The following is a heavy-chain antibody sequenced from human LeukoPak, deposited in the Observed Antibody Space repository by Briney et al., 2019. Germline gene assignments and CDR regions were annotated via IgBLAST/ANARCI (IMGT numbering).Heavy chain of an antibody. CDR3: ARGDYDSNGYYLD. Sequence: GGSLRLSCAASGFSFSTYGMSWVRQGPGKGLEWVSSISSHSSYIYYADSVKGRFTISRDNAKNSLHLQMNSLGAEDTAVYYCARGDYDSNGYYLDWGQGTLVTVSS. D-gene: IGHD3-22*01. CDR1: GFSFSTYG. CDR2: ISSHSSYI. J-gene: IGHJ4*02. V-gene: IGHV3-21*01.